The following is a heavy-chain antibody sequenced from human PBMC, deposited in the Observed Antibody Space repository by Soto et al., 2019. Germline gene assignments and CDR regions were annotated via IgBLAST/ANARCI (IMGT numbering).Heavy chain of an antibody. CDR1: GFTFSSYA. Sequence: GGSLRLSCAASGFTFSSYAMSWVRQAPGKGLEWVSTILGSGGNTYYADSVKGRFTISRDNSKNTLYLQMNGLRAADTAVYYCAKGNYGGNPGSDYWGQGTQVTVSS. CDR2: ILGSGGNT. V-gene: IGHV3-23*01. CDR3: AKGNYGGNPGSDY. D-gene: IGHD4-17*01. J-gene: IGHJ4*02.